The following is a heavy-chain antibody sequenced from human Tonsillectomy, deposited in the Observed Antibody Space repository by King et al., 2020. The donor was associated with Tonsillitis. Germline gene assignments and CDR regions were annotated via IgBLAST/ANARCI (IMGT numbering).Heavy chain of an antibody. J-gene: IGHJ4*02. CDR1: GFPVISNY. D-gene: IGHD2-2*01. V-gene: IGHV3-53*01. CDR2: FYSGGFT. CDR3: ARSGVKNIVVVPTAEPPVN. Sequence: VQLVESGGGLIQPGGSLILSFAASGFPVISNYMSWGRQAQGRGLEWVSIFYSGGFTYYADSVKGRFTISMDNSKNTLYLQMNSLRAEDTAVYYCARSGVKNIVVVPTAEPPVNWGQGTLVTVSS.